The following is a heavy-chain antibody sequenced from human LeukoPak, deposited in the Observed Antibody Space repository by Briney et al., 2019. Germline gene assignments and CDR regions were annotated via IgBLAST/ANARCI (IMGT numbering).Heavy chain of an antibody. V-gene: IGHV4-34*01. CDR1: GGSISSYY. D-gene: IGHD3-3*01. CDR3: ARAPYYDFWSGYYTGNYGMDV. J-gene: IGHJ6*02. CDR2: INHSGST. Sequence: SETLSLTCTVSGGSISSYYWSWIRQPPGKGLEWIGEINHSGSTNYNPSLKSRVTISVDTSKNQFSLKLSSVTAADTAVYYCARAPYYDFWSGYYTGNYGMDVWGQGTTVTVSS.